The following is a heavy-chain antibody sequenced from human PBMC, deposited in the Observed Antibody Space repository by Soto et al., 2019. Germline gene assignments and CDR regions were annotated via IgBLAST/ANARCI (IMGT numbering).Heavy chain of an antibody. CDR2: INHSGST. CDR1: GGSFSGYY. J-gene: IGHJ6*03. Sequence: SETLSLTCAVYGGSFSGYYWSWIRQPPGKGLEWIGEINHSGSTNYNPSLKSRVTISVDTSKNQFSLKLSSVTAADTAVYYCARVVTTVTTGMDVWGKGTTVTVSS. V-gene: IGHV4-34*01. D-gene: IGHD4-4*01. CDR3: ARVVTTVTTGMDV.